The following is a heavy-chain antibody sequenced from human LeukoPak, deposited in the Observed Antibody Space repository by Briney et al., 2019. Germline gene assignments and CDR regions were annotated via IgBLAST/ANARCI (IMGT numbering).Heavy chain of an antibody. Sequence: ASVKVSCKASGYTFTRYGISWVRQAPGQGLEWMGRINVYNGNTNYAQKFQGRVTMTTDTSTSTAYMELRSLTSDDTAVYYCAREYSSGWSYHFDSWGQGTLVTVSS. CDR3: AREYSSGWSYHFDS. D-gene: IGHD6-19*01. CDR1: GYTFTRYG. J-gene: IGHJ4*02. CDR2: INVYNGNT. V-gene: IGHV1-18*01.